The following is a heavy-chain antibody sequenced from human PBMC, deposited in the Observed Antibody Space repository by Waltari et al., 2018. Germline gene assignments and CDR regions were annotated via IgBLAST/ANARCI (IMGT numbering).Heavy chain of an antibody. CDR2: IWYDGSNK. CDR1: GFTFSSYG. Sequence: QVQLVESGGGVVQPGRSLRLSCAASGFTFSSYGRHWVRPAPGKGLEWVAGIWYDGSNKYYADSVKGRFTISRDNSKNTLYLQMNSLRAEDTAVYYCARDKGPIAVAYFDYWGQGTLVTVSS. D-gene: IGHD6-19*01. J-gene: IGHJ4*02. V-gene: IGHV3-33*01. CDR3: ARDKGPIAVAYFDY.